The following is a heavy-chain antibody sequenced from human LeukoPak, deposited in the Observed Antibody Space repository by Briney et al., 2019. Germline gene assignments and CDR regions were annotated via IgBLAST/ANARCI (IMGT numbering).Heavy chain of an antibody. D-gene: IGHD6-13*01. CDR2: MNPNSGNT. CDR1: GYTFTSYD. J-gene: IGHJ4*02. CDR3: ARGRRSSSWCKLVHIDY. V-gene: IGHV1-8*02. Sequence: GASVKASCKASGYTFTSYDINWVRQATGQGLEWMGWMNPNSGNTGYAQKFQGRVTMTRNTSISTAYMELSSLRSEDTAVYYCARGRRSSSWCKLVHIDYWGQGTLVTVSS.